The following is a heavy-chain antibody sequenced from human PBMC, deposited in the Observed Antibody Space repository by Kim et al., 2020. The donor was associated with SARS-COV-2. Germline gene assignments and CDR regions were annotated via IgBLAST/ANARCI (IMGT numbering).Heavy chain of an antibody. D-gene: IGHD3-10*01. Sequence: SETLSLTCTVSGDSISRYYWSWIRQPPGKGLEWIGCIDDSARGYYDPSLKSRVTISVDASKTQFSLKLSSVTAADTALYFCAKQLRGSYAFHIWGQGTMVTVSS. J-gene: IGHJ3*02. V-gene: IGHV4-59*08. CDR1: GDSISRYY. CDR2: IDDSARG. CDR3: AKQLRGSYAFHI.